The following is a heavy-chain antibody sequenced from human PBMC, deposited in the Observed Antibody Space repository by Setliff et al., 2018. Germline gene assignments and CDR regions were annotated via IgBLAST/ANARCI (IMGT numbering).Heavy chain of an antibody. D-gene: IGHD1-1*01. V-gene: IGHV4-34*01. CDR1: GESFSNNY. CDR2: SNHGGST. Sequence: SETLSLTCSVYGESFSNNYWSWIRQTPGKGLEWIGESNHGGSTNYNPSLKSRVTISVDTSKNQFSLKVSSVTAADTAVYYCARTTGSTHNWLDPWGPGTLVTVSS. CDR3: ARTTGSTHNWLDP. J-gene: IGHJ5*02.